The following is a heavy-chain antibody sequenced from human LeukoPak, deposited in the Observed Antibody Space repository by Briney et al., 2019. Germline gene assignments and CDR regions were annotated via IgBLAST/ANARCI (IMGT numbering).Heavy chain of an antibody. CDR3: ANRLNLFDP. J-gene: IGHJ5*02. CDR2: IKSKTDGGTT. V-gene: IGHV3-15*01. CDR1: GFTFSDAW. D-gene: IGHD1-14*01. Sequence: QAGGSLRLSCAASGFTFSDAWMSWVRQAPGKGLEWVGRIKSKTDGGTTDYAAPVKGRFTISRDDSKNTLYLQMNSLRAEDTAVYYCANRLNLFDPWGQGTLVTVSS.